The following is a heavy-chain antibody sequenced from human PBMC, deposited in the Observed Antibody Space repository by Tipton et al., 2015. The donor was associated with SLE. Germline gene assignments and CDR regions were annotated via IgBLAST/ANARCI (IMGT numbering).Heavy chain of an antibody. V-gene: IGHV3-66*02. CDR1: GFTVSSNY. CDR3: AGGMWGYMDV. J-gene: IGHJ6*03. D-gene: IGHD7-27*01. Sequence: SLRLSCAASGFTVSSNYMSWVRQAPGKGLDWLSVFHSGGSTYYVDSVKGRFTVSRDNSKNTLYLQMTSLRAEDTAIYYCAGGMWGYMDVWGKGTTVTASS. CDR2: FHSGGST.